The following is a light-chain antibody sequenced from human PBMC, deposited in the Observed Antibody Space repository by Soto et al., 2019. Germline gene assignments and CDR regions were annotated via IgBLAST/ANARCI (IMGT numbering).Light chain of an antibody. Sequence: DILMTQSPATLSLSPGGIATLSCRASQSVSSNLAWYQQKPGQAPRLLIQRASTRATGIPARFSGSGSGTEFTLTISSLQSEDFAVYFCQQYNNWPGTFGQGTKVEIK. CDR1: QSVSSN. CDR3: QQYNNWPGT. CDR2: RAS. V-gene: IGKV3-15*01. J-gene: IGKJ1*01.